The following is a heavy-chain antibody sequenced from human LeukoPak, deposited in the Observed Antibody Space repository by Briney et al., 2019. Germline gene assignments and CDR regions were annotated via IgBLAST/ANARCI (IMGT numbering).Heavy chain of an antibody. CDR1: GFTFSNYA. D-gene: IGHD3-22*01. Sequence: QSGGSLRLSCAASGFTFSNYAMSWVRQAPGKGLEWVSAISGSGGSTYYADSVKGRFTISRDSSKNTLYLQMNSLRAEDTAVYYCANVGNYYYDSSGSINYWGQGTLVTVSS. CDR3: ANVGNYYYDSSGSINY. J-gene: IGHJ4*02. CDR2: ISGSGGST. V-gene: IGHV3-23*01.